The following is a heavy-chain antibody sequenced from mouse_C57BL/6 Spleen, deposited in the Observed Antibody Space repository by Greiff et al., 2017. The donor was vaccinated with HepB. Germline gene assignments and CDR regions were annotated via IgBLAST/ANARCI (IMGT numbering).Heavy chain of an antibody. V-gene: IGHV1-76*01. D-gene: IGHD3-2*02. CDR3: ARSGAAQAFDY. CDR1: GYTFTDYY. Sequence: LQESGAELVRPGASVKLSCKASGYTFTDYYINWVKQRPGQGLEWIARIYPGSGNTYYNEKFKGKATLTAEKSSSTAYMQLSSLTSEDSAVYICARSGAAQAFDYWGQGTTLTVSS. CDR2: IYPGSGNT. J-gene: IGHJ2*01.